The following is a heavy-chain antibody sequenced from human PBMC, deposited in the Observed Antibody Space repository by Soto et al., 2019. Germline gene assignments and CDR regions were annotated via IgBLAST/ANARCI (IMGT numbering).Heavy chain of an antibody. V-gene: IGHV4-59*12. CDR2: IYYSGST. CDR1: GGSISSYY. J-gene: IGHJ4*02. CDR3: ARDLAPETSDY. Sequence: SETLSLTCTVSGGSISSYYWSWIRQPPGKGLEWIGYIYYSGSTNYNPSLKSRVTISVDTSKNQFSLKLSSVTAADTAVYYCARDLAPETSDYWGQGTLVTVSS.